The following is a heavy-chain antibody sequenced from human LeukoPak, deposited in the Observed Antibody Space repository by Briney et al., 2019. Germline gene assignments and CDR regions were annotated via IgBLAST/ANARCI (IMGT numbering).Heavy chain of an antibody. CDR3: ARVRGMIARLNDAFDI. CDR1: GGTFSSYA. J-gene: IGHJ3*02. Sequence: GASVKASCKASGGTFSSYAISWVRQAPGQGLEWMGGIIPIFGTANYAQKFQGRVTITADESTSTAYMELSSLRSEDTAVYYCARVRGMIARLNDAFDIWGQGTMVTVSS. V-gene: IGHV1-69*13. D-gene: IGHD3-22*01. CDR2: IIPIFGTA.